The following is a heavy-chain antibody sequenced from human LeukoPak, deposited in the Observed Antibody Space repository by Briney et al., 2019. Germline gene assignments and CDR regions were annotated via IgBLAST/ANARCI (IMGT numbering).Heavy chain of an antibody. J-gene: IGHJ6*02. D-gene: IGHD3-10*01. V-gene: IGHV4-59*08. CDR2: IYYSGST. Sequence: PSETLSLTCTVSGGSISGYNWSWIRQPPGKGLEWIGYIYYSGSTNYNPSLKSRVTISLDTSKDQFSLKLSSVTAADTAVYYCARVFGSGSYSTGMDVWGQGTTVTVSS. CDR3: ARVFGSGSYSTGMDV. CDR1: GGSISGYN.